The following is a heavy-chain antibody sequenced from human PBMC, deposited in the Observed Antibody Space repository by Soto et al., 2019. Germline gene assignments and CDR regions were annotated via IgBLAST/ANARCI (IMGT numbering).Heavy chain of an antibody. J-gene: IGHJ5*02. CDR3: AKGGPGHYYGSGKLNWFDP. V-gene: IGHV3-23*01. D-gene: IGHD3-10*01. Sequence: PGGSLRLSCAASGFTFSSYAMSWVRQAPGKGLEWVSAISGSGGSTYYADSVKGRFTISRDNSKNTLYLQMNSLRAEDTAVYYCAKGGPGHYYGSGKLNWFDPWGQGTLVTVS. CDR2: ISGSGGST. CDR1: GFTFSSYA.